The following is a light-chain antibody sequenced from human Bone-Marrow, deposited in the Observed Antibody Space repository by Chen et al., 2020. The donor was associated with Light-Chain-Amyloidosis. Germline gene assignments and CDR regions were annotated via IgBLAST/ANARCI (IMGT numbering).Light chain of an antibody. CDR2: RDT. CDR3: QSADSSGTYEVI. Sequence: SSELTQPPSVSVSPGQTARITCSGDDLPTKYAYWYQQKPGQAPVPVIRRDTERPSGISERFSGSSSGTTATLTISGVQAEDEADYHCQSADSSGTYEVIFGGGTKLTVL. CDR1: DLPTKY. J-gene: IGLJ2*01. V-gene: IGLV3-25*03.